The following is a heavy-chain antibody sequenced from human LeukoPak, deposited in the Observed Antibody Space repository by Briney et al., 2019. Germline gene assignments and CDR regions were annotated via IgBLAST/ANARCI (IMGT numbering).Heavy chain of an antibody. Sequence: PGGSLRLSCAASGFTLSNYAMHWVRQAPGKGLEWVAVISYDGSNKYYADSVKGRFTISRDNSKNTLYLQMNSLRAEDTAVYYCARDSSIAAAGWFVPWGQGTLVTVSS. CDR2: ISYDGSNK. J-gene: IGHJ5*02. CDR1: GFTLSNYA. CDR3: ARDSSIAAAGWFVP. V-gene: IGHV3-30*04. D-gene: IGHD6-13*01.